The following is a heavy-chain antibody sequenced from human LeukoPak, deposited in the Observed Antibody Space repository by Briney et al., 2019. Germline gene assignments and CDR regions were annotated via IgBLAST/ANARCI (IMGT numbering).Heavy chain of an antibody. CDR1: GFTVSSNY. D-gene: IGHD3-22*01. J-gene: IGHJ4*02. CDR3: AREAYDSSGYHDY. Sequence: PGGSLRLSCAASGFTVSSNYMSWVRQAPGKGLEWVSVIYSGGSTYYADSVKGRFTISRDNSKNTLYLQMNSLRAEDTAVYYCAREAYDSSGYHDYWGQGTLVTVSS. CDR2: IYSGGST. V-gene: IGHV3-53*01.